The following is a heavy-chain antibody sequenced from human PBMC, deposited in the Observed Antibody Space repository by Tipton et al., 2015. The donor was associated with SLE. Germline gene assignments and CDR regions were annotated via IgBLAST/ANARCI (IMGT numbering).Heavy chain of an antibody. V-gene: IGHV1-3*01. CDR1: GYTFTNFT. D-gene: IGHD3-10*01. CDR2: INAGNGKT. J-gene: IGHJ4*02. Sequence: QLVQSGAEVKKPGASVKVSCKASGYTFTNFTIHWVRQDPGQRLEWMGWINAGNGKTRYSQKFQDRVTITRDTSASIAYMELSSLRLEDTAVYYCARDQVTMVRGAVLTPEYWGQGTLVTVSS. CDR3: ARDQVTMVRGAVLTPEY.